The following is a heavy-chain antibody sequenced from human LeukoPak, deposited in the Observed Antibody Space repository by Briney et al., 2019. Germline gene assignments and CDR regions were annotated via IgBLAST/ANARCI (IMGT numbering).Heavy chain of an antibody. V-gene: IGHV3-23*01. Sequence: PGGSLRLSCAASGFTFSSYAMSWVRQAPGKGLEWVSAISGSGGSTYYADSVEGRFTISRDNSKNTLYLQMNSLRAEDTAVYYCAKGHYDSSGYQVYWGQGTLVTVSS. CDR3: AKGHYDSSGYQVY. J-gene: IGHJ4*02. CDR2: ISGSGGST. D-gene: IGHD3-22*01. CDR1: GFTFSSYA.